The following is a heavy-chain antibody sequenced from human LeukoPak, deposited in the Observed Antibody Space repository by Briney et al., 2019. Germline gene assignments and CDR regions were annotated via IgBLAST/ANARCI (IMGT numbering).Heavy chain of an antibody. CDR2: ISSSSSYI. CDR3: ARDGQTGTTVY. Sequence: GGSLRLSCAASGLTFSSYSMNWVRQAPGKGLEWVSSISSSSSYIYYADSVKGRFTISRDNAKNSLHLQMNSLRAEDTAVYYCARDGQTGTTVYWGQGTLVTVSS. D-gene: IGHD1-7*01. V-gene: IGHV3-21*01. J-gene: IGHJ4*02. CDR1: GLTFSSYS.